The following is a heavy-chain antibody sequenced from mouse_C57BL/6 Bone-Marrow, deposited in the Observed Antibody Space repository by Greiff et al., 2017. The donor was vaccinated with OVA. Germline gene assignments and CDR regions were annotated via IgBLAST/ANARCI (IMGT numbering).Heavy chain of an antibody. CDR3: ARTYYGSSYWFAY. CDR1: GYTFTSYG. D-gene: IGHD1-1*01. J-gene: IGHJ3*01. Sequence: QVQLQQSGAELVRPGASVKLSCKASGYTFTSYGISWVKQRTGQGLEWIGEIYPRSGNTYYNEKFKGKATLTADKSSSTAYMELRSLTSEDSAVYFCARTYYGSSYWFAYWGQGTLVTVSA. V-gene: IGHV1-81*01. CDR2: IYPRSGNT.